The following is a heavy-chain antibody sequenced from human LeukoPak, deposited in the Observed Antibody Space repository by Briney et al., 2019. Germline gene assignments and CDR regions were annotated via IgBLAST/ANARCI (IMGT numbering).Heavy chain of an antibody. CDR3: AKGGKWDVTPFDY. CDR2: ISGGGGST. CDR1: GFTFTSYS. V-gene: IGHV3-23*01. Sequence: GGSLRLSCAASGFTFTSYSMNWVRQAPGKGLEWVSTISGGGGSTYYADSVKGRFTISRDNSKNTLYLQVNSLRTEDTAVYYCAKGGKWDVTPFDYWGQGTLVTVSS. J-gene: IGHJ4*02. D-gene: IGHD1-26*01.